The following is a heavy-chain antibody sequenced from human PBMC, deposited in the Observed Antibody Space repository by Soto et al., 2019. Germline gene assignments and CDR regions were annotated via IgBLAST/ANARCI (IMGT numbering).Heavy chain of an antibody. Sequence: GGSLRLSCAASGFTFRSYAMSWVRQAPGKGLEWVSAISGSGGSTYYADSVKGRFTISRDNSKNTLYLQMNSLRAEDTAVYYCAKGSFRTVRTPGYYYMDVWGKGTTVTVSS. J-gene: IGHJ6*03. CDR2: ISGSGGST. D-gene: IGHD4-4*01. V-gene: IGHV3-23*01. CDR3: AKGSFRTVRTPGYYYMDV. CDR1: GFTFRSYA.